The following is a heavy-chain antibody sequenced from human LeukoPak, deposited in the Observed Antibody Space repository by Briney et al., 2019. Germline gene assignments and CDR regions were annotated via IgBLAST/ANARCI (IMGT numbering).Heavy chain of an antibody. J-gene: IGHJ4*02. Sequence: HPGGSLRLSCAAFGFTVSSNYMSWVRQAPGKGLEWVSVIFGGGGTYYGDSVRGRFTISRDNSKNTLYLQMNSLRAEDTAVYYCARERRTAAAVPDYWGQGTLVTVSS. CDR2: IFGGGGT. D-gene: IGHD6-13*01. CDR1: GFTVSSNY. CDR3: ARERRTAAAVPDY. V-gene: IGHV3-53*01.